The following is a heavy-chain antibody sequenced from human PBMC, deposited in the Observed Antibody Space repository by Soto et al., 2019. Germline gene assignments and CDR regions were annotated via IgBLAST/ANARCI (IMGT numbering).Heavy chain of an antibody. D-gene: IGHD1-7*01. CDR2: IYRTGST. CDR1: GGSFTSNNW. J-gene: IGHJ4*02. CDR3: ASRDPGTSVDY. Sequence: SETLSLTCAVSGGSFTSNNWWTWVRQPPGQGLEWIGEIYRTGSTNYNPSLKSRVTISLDKSENQFSLKVASLTAADTAVYYCASRDPGTSVDYWGQGTLVTVS. V-gene: IGHV4-4*02.